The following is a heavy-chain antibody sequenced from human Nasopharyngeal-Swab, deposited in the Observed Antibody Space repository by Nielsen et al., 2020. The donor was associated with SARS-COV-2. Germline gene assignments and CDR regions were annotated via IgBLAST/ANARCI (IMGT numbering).Heavy chain of an antibody. CDR2: INPSGGST. CDR3: ARDPTLAVETETTYYYYGMDV. Sequence: ASVKVSCNASGYTFTSYYMHWVRQAPGQGLEWMGIINPSGGSTSYAQKFQGRVTMTRDTSTSTVYMELSSLRSEDTAVYYCARDPTLAVETETTYYYYGMDVWGQGTTVTVSS. D-gene: IGHD6-19*01. J-gene: IGHJ6*02. CDR1: GYTFTSYY. V-gene: IGHV1-46*01.